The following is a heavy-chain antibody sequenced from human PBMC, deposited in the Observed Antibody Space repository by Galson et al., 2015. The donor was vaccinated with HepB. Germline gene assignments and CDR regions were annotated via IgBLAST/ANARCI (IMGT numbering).Heavy chain of an antibody. Sequence: LRLSCAASGYTFSSYAMSWVRQAPGKGLEWVSIISGSGGRTYYADSVKGRFTISRDNSKNTLYLQMNSLRAEDTAVYYCAKKKSPGIPAAGPMDYWGQGTLVTVSS. CDR1: GYTFSSYA. CDR2: ISGSGGRT. CDR3: AKKKSPGIPAAGPMDY. D-gene: IGHD6-13*01. J-gene: IGHJ4*02. V-gene: IGHV3-23*01.